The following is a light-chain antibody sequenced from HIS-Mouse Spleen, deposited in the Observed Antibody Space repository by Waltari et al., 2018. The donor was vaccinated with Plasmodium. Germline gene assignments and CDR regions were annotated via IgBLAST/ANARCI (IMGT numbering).Light chain of an antibody. CDR1: QGIRND. Sequence: AIQMTQSPSSLSASVGDSVTITCRASQGIRNDLGVYQQKPGKAPKLLISAASSLQSGVPSRFSGSGSGTDFTLTISSLQPEDFATYYCLQDYNYPYTFGQGTKLEIK. CDR3: LQDYNYPYT. V-gene: IGKV1-6*01. CDR2: AAS. J-gene: IGKJ2*01.